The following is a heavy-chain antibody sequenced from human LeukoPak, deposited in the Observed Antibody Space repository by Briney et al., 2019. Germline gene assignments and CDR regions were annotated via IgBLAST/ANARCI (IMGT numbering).Heavy chain of an antibody. CDR3: AKAQGDGYTFDY. CDR1: GFTFSSYA. CDR2: ISGSGGST. Sequence: GGSLRLSCAASGFTFSSYAMSWVRQAPGKGLEWVSTISGSGGSTYYADSVKGRFTIARDNSKNTLYLQMNSLRAEDTAVYYCAKAQGDGYTFDYWGQGTLVTVSS. J-gene: IGHJ4*02. D-gene: IGHD5-24*01. V-gene: IGHV3-23*01.